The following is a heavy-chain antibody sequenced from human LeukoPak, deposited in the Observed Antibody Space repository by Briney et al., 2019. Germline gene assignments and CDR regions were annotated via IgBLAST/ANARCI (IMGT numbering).Heavy chain of an antibody. D-gene: IGHD6-19*01. CDR2: IYYSGST. CDR1: GGSISSSSYY. Sequence: PETLSLTCTVSGGSISSSSYYWGWIRQPPGKGLEWIGSIYYSGSTYYNPSLKSRVTISVDTSKNQFSLKLSSVTAADTAVYYCAREGDSSGWYNWFDPWGQGTLVTVSS. V-gene: IGHV4-39*07. CDR3: AREGDSSGWYNWFDP. J-gene: IGHJ5*02.